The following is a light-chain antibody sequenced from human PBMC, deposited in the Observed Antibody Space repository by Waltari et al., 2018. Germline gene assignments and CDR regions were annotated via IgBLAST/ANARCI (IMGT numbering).Light chain of an antibody. Sequence: QSALTQPASVSGSPGQSITISCTGTSSDVGSYNLVSWYQQHPGKAPKLMIYEGSKGPSGVSNGFSGSKSGNTASRTISGLQAEDEADYYCCSYAGSSTFRVFGGGTKLTVL. CDR1: SSDVGSYNL. V-gene: IGLV2-23*03. CDR2: EGS. CDR3: CSYAGSSTFRV. J-gene: IGLJ2*01.